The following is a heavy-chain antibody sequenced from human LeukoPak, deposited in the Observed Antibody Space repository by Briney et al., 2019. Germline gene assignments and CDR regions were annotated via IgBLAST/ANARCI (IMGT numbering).Heavy chain of an antibody. V-gene: IGHV1-8*01. D-gene: IGHD3-22*01. Sequence: ASVKVSCKASGYTFTSYDINWVRQATGQGLEWMGWMNPNSGNTGYAQEFQGRVTMTRNTSISTAYMELSGLRSEDTAVYYCARVGRYYDSSGYYYDYWGQGTLVTVSS. CDR1: GYTFTSYD. CDR3: ARVGRYYDSSGYYYDY. J-gene: IGHJ4*02. CDR2: MNPNSGNT.